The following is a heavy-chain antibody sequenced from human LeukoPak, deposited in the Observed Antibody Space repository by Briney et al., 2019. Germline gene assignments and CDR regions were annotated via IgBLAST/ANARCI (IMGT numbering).Heavy chain of an antibody. CDR1: GFTFSSYW. CDR2: INSDGSST. Sequence: GGSLRLSCAASGFTFSSYWMHWVRQAPGKGLVRVSRINSDGSSTSYADSVKGRFTISRDNAKNTMYLQMNSLRAEDTAVYYCARLPSRAHLYYGMDVWGQGTTVTVSS. J-gene: IGHJ6*02. V-gene: IGHV3-74*01. CDR3: ARLPSRAHLYYGMDV.